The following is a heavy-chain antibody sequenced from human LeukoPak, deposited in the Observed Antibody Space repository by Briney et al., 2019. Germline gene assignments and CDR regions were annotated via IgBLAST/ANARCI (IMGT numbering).Heavy chain of an antibody. CDR3: ARERLVATGWFDP. CDR1: GFTFSTYC. Sequence: PGGSLRLSCAASGFTFSTYCMNWVRQAPGKGLEWVSSISSDSSYIYYADSVKGRFTISRDNAKNSLYLQMNSLRAEDTAVYYCARERLVATGWFDPWGQGTLVTVSS. D-gene: IGHD5-12*01. J-gene: IGHJ5*02. V-gene: IGHV3-21*01. CDR2: ISSDSSYI.